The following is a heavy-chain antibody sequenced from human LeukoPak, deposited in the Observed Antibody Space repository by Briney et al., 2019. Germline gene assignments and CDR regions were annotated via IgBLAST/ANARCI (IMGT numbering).Heavy chain of an antibody. Sequence: GGSLRLSCAASGFTFSSYGMHWVRQAPGKGLEWVAVISYDGSNKYYAGSVKGRFTISRDNSKNTLYLQMNSLRAEDTAVYYCAKDFESVVPYYGSGTDYWGQGTLVTVSS. CDR3: AKDFESVVPYYGSGTDY. V-gene: IGHV3-30*18. CDR2: ISYDGSNK. CDR1: GFTFSSYG. J-gene: IGHJ4*02. D-gene: IGHD3-10*01.